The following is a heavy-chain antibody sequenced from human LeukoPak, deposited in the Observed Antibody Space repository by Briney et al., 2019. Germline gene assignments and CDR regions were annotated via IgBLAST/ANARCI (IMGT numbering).Heavy chain of an antibody. Sequence: PSETLSLTCTVSGGSIGSYYWNWIRQPPGKGLEWIGFIYYSGSATYNPSLKSRLTMSVDTSKNQFSLKLSSVTAADTAVYYCARDNNRLFYFDSWGQGTLVTVSS. V-gene: IGHV4-59*01. CDR1: GGSIGSYY. CDR2: IYYSGSA. D-gene: IGHD2/OR15-2a*01. J-gene: IGHJ4*02. CDR3: ARDNNRLFYFDS.